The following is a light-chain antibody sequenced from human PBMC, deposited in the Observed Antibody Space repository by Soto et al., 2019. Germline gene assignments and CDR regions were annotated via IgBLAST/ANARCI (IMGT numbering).Light chain of an antibody. CDR3: GTWDSSLSAGL. J-gene: IGLJ2*01. CDR1: SSDIGNNY. Sequence: QSVLTQPPSVSAAPGQKVTISCSGSSSDIGNNYVSWYQQLPGTAPKLLIYENNKRPSGIPDRFSGSKSGTSATLGITGLQTGDEADYHCGTWDSSLSAGLFGGGTKLTVL. CDR2: ENN. V-gene: IGLV1-51*02.